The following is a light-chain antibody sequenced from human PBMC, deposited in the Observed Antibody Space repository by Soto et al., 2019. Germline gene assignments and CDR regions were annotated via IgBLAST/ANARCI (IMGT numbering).Light chain of an antibody. J-gene: IGKJ2*01. V-gene: IGKV1-39*01. CDR2: AAS. Sequence: DIQMTQSPSSLSASVGDRVTITGRASQIISTYLIWFQQKPGKAPKLLIYAASSLQSGVPSRFSGSGSGTDFTLTIDSLQPEDFATYYCQQYYSTPYTFGQGTKMEIK. CDR3: QQYYSTPYT. CDR1: QIISTY.